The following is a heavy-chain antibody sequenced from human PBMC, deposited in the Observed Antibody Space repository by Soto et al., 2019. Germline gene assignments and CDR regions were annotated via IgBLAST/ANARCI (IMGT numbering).Heavy chain of an antibody. CDR3: ARDVSYYYGSGSYWGHRGWFDP. V-gene: IGHV4-59*01. Sequence: LSLTCTVSGGSISSYYWSWIRQPPGKGLEWIGYIYYSGSTNYNPSLKSRVTISVDTSKNQFSLKLSSVTAADTAVYYCARDVSYYYGSGSYWGHRGWFDPWGQGTLVTVSS. J-gene: IGHJ5*02. CDR1: GGSISSYY. CDR2: IYYSGST. D-gene: IGHD3-10*01.